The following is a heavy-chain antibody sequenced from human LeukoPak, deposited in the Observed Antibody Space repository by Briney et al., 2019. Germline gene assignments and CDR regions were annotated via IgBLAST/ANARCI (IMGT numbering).Heavy chain of an antibody. D-gene: IGHD6-13*01. CDR3: ARDMGFSSSWYNLGYYYYYMDV. J-gene: IGHJ6*03. Sequence: GGSLRLSCAASGFTFSSYWMSWVCQAPGKGLEWVANIKQNGSEKYYVDSVKGRFTISRDNAKNSLYLQMNSLRAEDTAVYYCARDMGFSSSWYNLGYYYYYMDVWSKGTTVTVSS. CDR1: GFTFSSYW. V-gene: IGHV3-7*01. CDR2: IKQNGSEK.